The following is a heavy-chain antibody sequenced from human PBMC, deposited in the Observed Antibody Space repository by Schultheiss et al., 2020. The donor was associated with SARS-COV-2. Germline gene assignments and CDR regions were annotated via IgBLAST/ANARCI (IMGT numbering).Heavy chain of an antibody. CDR2: IYYSGSI. J-gene: IGHJ4*02. CDR3: AKDMASRDDY. V-gene: IGHV4-59*01. D-gene: IGHD3-10*01. Sequence: SETLSLTCAVYGGSFSGYYWSWIRQPPGKGLEWIGYIYYSGSINYNPSLKSRVTISVDTSKNQFSLKLSSVTAADTAVYYCAKDMASRDDYWGQGTLVTVSS. CDR1: GGSFSGYY.